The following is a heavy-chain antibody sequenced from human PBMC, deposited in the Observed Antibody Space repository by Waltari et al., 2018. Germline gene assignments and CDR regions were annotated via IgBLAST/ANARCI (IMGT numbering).Heavy chain of an antibody. J-gene: IGHJ3*02. V-gene: IGHV1-69*08. Sequence: QVQLVQSGAEGKKPGSSVKVSGKASGGTFSSYAISGVRQAPGQGLEWMGRIIPIFGTANYAQKFQGRVTITADKSTSTAYMELSSLRSEDTAVYYCAKEDSDAFDIWGQGTMVTVSS. D-gene: IGHD2-15*01. CDR1: GGTFSSYA. CDR3: AKEDSDAFDI. CDR2: IIPIFGTA.